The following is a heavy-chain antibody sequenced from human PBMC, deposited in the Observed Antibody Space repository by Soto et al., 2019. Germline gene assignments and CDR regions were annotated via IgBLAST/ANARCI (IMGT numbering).Heavy chain of an antibody. CDR1: GYTLTELS. CDR3: ATVGITMVRGVIQWYYGMDV. CDR2: FDPEDGET. V-gene: IGHV1-24*01. Sequence: ASVKVSCKVSGYTLTELSMHWVRQAPGKGLEWMGGFDPEDGETIYAQKFQGRVTMTEDTSTDTAYMVLSSLRSEDTAVYYCATVGITMVRGVIQWYYGMDVWGQGTTVTV. D-gene: IGHD3-10*01. J-gene: IGHJ6*02.